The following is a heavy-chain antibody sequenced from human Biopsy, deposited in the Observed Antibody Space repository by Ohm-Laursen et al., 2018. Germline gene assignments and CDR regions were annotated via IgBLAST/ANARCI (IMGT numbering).Heavy chain of an antibody. J-gene: IGHJ4*02. CDR2: INHDGTT. CDR3: ARVKGEWPEYEFDK. CDR1: GGSFSDDY. D-gene: IGHD3-16*01. Sequence: SETLSLTCGVYGGSFSDDYWTWIRQPPGKGLEWIGEINHDGTTKYYNPSLRSRAGISKDTSKNQFSLKRTSVTAADTAVYFCARVKGEWPEYEFDKWGQGILVTVSS. V-gene: IGHV4-34*01.